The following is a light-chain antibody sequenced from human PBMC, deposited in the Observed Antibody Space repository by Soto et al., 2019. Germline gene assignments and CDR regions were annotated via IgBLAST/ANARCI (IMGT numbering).Light chain of an antibody. CDR2: AAS. J-gene: IGKJ4*01. CDR3: QQLNSYPVT. V-gene: IGKV1-9*01. CDR1: QGISSY. Sequence: DIQLTQSPSFLSASIGDRVTSTCLASQGISSYLGWYQQKPGKAPKLLIYAASTLQSGVPSRFSGSGSGTEFTLTISSLQPEDFATFYCQQLNSYPVTFGGGTKVEIK.